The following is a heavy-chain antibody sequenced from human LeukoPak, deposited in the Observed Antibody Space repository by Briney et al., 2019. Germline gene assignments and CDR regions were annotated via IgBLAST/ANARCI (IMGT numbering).Heavy chain of an antibody. CDR2: INPNSGGT. CDR3: ARDFNTPSLDY. J-gene: IGHJ4*02. V-gene: IGHV1-2*02. D-gene: IGHD2/OR15-2a*01. CDR1: GYTFTAYY. Sequence: ASVKVSCKASGYTFTAYYMHWVRQAPGQGLEWMGWINPNSGGTNYAQKFQGRVTMTRDTSITTVYMELSSLRSDDTAVHYCARDFNTPSLDYWGQGTLVTVSS.